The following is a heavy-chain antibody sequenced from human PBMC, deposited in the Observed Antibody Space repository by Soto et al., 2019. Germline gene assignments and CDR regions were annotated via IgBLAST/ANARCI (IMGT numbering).Heavy chain of an antibody. D-gene: IGHD3-10*01. Sequence: ASVKVSCKASGFTFTSSAMQWVRQARGQRLEWIGWIVVGSGNTNYAQKFQERVTITRDMSTSTAYMELSSLRSEDTAVYYCAAVRFGEIDAFDIWGQGTMVTVSS. CDR1: GFTFTSSA. CDR2: IVVGSGNT. J-gene: IGHJ3*02. CDR3: AAVRFGEIDAFDI. V-gene: IGHV1-58*02.